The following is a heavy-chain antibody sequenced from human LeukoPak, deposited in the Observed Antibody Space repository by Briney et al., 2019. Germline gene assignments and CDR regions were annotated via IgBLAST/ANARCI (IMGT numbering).Heavy chain of an antibody. D-gene: IGHD3-10*01. Sequence: GGSLRHSCAASGFPFDDYGMSWVRLAPGKGLEWVSGVSWNGAYTEYADSVGGRFTISRDNAKKSLYLQMNSLRVDDTALYYCARRKGPYGSGTYYDSWGQEPLVSVSS. CDR2: VSWNGAYT. CDR1: GFPFDDYG. J-gene: IGHJ4*02. V-gene: IGHV3-20*04. CDR3: ARRKGPYGSGTYYDS.